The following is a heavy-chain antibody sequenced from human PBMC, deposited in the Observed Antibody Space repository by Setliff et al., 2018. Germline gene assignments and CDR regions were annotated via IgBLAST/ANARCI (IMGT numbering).Heavy chain of an antibody. CDR1: GGSVSPYF. CDR3: ARDRTAYSYGLDV. V-gene: IGHV4-59*02. D-gene: IGHD5-18*01. J-gene: IGHJ6*02. Sequence: LSLTCTVSGGSVSPYFWSWIRQPPGKGLEWIGYIYHNGNTNFNPSLKSRVNMSIDTSKNQFALNLKSVTAADTAVYYCARDRTAYSYGLDVWGQGTTVTVSS. CDR2: IYHNGNT.